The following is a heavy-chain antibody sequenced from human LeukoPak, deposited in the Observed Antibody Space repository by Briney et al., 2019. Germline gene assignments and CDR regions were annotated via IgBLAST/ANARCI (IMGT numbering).Heavy chain of an antibody. J-gene: IGHJ4*02. CDR3: AKTVAGSFYFDY. V-gene: IGHV3-30-3*02. CDR2: ISLDGSYK. D-gene: IGHD6-19*01. Sequence: GGSLRLSCAASGFTFSSYTMHWVRQAPGKGLEWVALISLDGSYKFYADSVKGRFTIPRDNSKNTLYLQMNSLRAEDTAVYYCAKTVAGSFYFDYWGQGTLVTVSS. CDR1: GFTFSSYT.